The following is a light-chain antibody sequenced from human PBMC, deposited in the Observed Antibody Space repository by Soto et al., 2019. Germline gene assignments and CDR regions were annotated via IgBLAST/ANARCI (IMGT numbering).Light chain of an antibody. CDR3: QHYTSDSIAT. Sequence: DIRLTQSPATLSASIGDRVTITCRASRNVRNSLAWYQQRPGKAPNLLIYDASSLQIGVPPRFSGGGSGTEFTLTISSLQPDDFATYYCQHYTSDSIATFGPGTRLDIK. J-gene: IGKJ5*01. CDR2: DAS. V-gene: IGKV1-5*01. CDR1: RNVRNS.